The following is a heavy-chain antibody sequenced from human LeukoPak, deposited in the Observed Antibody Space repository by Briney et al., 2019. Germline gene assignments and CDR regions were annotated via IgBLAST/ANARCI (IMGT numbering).Heavy chain of an antibody. CDR1: GESFVGYY. CDR3: ARRRIPATITGSKLSSRLDT. V-gene: IGHV4-34*01. CDR2: IDYTGST. D-gene: IGHD5-12*01. Sequence: SETLSLTCAVYGESFVGYYWTWIRQPPGKGLEWIGEIDYTGSTNYNPSLKSRIKMSVDTSKNQFSMNLNSVTAADTAFYYCARRRIPATITGSKLSSRLDTWGQGTLVTVSS. J-gene: IGHJ1*01.